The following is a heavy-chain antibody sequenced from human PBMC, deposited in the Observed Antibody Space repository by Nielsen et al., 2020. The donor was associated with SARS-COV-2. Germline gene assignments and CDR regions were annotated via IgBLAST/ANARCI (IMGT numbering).Heavy chain of an antibody. CDR3: ARETSSGFWSGYHNLFDAFDI. Sequence: SVKVSCKASGGTFSSYAISWVRQAPGQGLEWMGGIIPIFGTANYAQKFQCRVTITADESTSTAYMELSSLRSEDTAVYYCARETSSGFWSGYHNLFDAFDIWGQGTMVTVSS. CDR1: GGTFSSYA. D-gene: IGHD3-3*01. V-gene: IGHV1-69*13. J-gene: IGHJ3*02. CDR2: IIPIFGTA.